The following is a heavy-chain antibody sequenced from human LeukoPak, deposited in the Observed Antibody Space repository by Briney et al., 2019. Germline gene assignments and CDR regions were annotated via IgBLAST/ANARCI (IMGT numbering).Heavy chain of an antibody. V-gene: IGHV3-23*01. CDR3: ANNEARAMATCLN. D-gene: IGHD5-18*01. CDR2: IDAGGGST. CDR1: GFTFSGSD. Sequence: GGSLRLSCAASGFTFSGSDMSWVRQAPGKGLEWVSAIDAGGGSTYYAEPVKGRFTISRDNSRNTLYLQINSLRAGDTAVYYCANNEARAMATCLNWGQGTLVIVSS. J-gene: IGHJ4*02.